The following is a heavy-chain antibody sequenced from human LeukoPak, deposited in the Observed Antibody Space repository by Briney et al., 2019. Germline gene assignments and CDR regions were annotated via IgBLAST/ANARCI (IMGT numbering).Heavy chain of an antibody. CDR1: GFTFSGSA. J-gene: IGHJ5*02. Sequence: QPGGSLKLSCAASGFTFSGSAVHWVRQSSGKGLGWVGHIDKKDNLYATAYAESVKGRFTISRDDSKDTAFLHMDSLKTEDTALYYCTRDRGTYNWFDPWGQGTLVTVSS. CDR2: IDKKDNLYAT. V-gene: IGHV3-73*01. D-gene: IGHD2-15*01. CDR3: TRDRGTYNWFDP.